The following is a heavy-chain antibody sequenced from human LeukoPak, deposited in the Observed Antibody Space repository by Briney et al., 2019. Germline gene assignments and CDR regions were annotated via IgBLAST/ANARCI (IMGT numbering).Heavy chain of an antibody. V-gene: IGHV3-33*01. Sequence: GRSLRLSCAASGFTFSSYGMHWVRQAPGKGLEWVAVIWYDGSNKYYADSVKGRFTISRDNSKNTLYLQMNSLRAEDTAVYYCARGPPYYCSGGSCDGHWFDSWGQGTLVTVSS. D-gene: IGHD2-15*01. CDR3: ARGPPYYCSGGSCDGHWFDS. CDR2: IWYDGSNK. CDR1: GFTFSSYG. J-gene: IGHJ5*01.